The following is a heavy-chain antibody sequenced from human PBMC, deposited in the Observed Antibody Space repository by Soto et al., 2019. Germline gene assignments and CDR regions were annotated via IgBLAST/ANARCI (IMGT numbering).Heavy chain of an antibody. CDR1: GFTFSSSG. J-gene: IGHJ3*01. V-gene: IGHV3-23*01. Sequence: EGQLLQSGGGLLQPGESLRVACAASGFTFSSSGMSWVRQAPGKGLAGVSSISVRGDYRYYADSVKGRFTISRDNSKNTLYLQMNSLTAEDTAVYYCANHGGFDFWGQGTMVAVSS. CDR3: ANHGGFDF. CDR2: ISVRGDYR. D-gene: IGHD4-17*01.